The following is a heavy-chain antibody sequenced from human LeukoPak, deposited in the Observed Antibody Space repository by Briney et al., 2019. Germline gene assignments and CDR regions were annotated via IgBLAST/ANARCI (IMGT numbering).Heavy chain of an antibody. Sequence: PGRSLRLSCAASGFTFSSYGMHWVRQAPGKGLEWVAVIWYDGSNKYYADSMKGRFTISRDNSKNTLYLQMNSLRAEDTAVYYCARRYCSGGSCYLDYWGQGTLVTVSS. D-gene: IGHD2-15*01. J-gene: IGHJ4*02. CDR2: IWYDGSNK. CDR3: ARRYCSGGSCYLDY. V-gene: IGHV3-33*01. CDR1: GFTFSSYG.